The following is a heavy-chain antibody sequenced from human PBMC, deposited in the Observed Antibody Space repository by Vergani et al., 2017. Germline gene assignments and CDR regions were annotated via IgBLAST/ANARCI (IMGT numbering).Heavy chain of an antibody. CDR2: IIPILGIA. D-gene: IGHD3-22*01. CDR1: GGTFSSYT. V-gene: IGHV1-69*02. CDR3: ARAMDGSSGYYGYWYYYGMDV. J-gene: IGHJ6*02. Sequence: QVQLVQSGAEVKKPGSSVKVSCKASGGTFSSYTISWVRQAPGQGLEWMGRIIPILGIANYAQKFPGRVTITADKSTSTAYMELSSLRSEDTALYYCARAMDGSSGYYGYWYYYGMDVWGQGTTVTVSS.